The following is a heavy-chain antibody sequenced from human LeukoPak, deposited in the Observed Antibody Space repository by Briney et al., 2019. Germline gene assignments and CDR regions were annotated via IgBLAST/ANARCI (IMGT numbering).Heavy chain of an antibody. J-gene: IGHJ6*03. V-gene: IGHV3-21*01. Sequence: GGSLRLSCAASGFTFSSYGMNWVRQAPGKGLEWVSSISSSSSYIYYADSVKGRFTISRDNAKNSLYLQMNSLRAEDTAVYYCARGYADYYYMDVWGKGTTVTVSS. CDR2: ISSSSSYI. CDR3: ARGYADYYYMDV. D-gene: IGHD5-12*01. CDR1: GFTFSSYG.